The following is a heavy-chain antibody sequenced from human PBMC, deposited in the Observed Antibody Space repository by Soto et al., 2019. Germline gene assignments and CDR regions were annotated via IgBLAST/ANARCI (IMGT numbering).Heavy chain of an antibody. J-gene: IGHJ4*02. CDR1: GGSISSYY. CDR3: ARGGSRIQLWLPDFDY. D-gene: IGHD5-18*01. V-gene: IGHV4-59*01. Sequence: SETLSLTCTVSGGSISSYYWSWIRQPPGKGLEWIGYIYYSGSTNYNPSLKSRVTISVDTSKNQFSLKLSSVTAADTAVYYCARGGSRIQLWLPDFDYWGQGTLVTVSS. CDR2: IYYSGST.